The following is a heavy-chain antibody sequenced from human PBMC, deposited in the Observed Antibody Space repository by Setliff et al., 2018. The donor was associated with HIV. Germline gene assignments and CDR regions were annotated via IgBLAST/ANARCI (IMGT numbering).Heavy chain of an antibody. Sequence: GGSLRLSCAASGFTFSDYYMSWIRQAPGKGLEWVSYISSSSSYTNYADSVKGRFTTSRDNAKNSLYLQMNSLRAEDTAVYYCARASYYYDSSGWVDYWGQGTLVTVSS. CDR2: ISSSSSYT. CDR3: ARASYYYDSSGWVDY. V-gene: IGHV3-11*03. D-gene: IGHD3-22*01. J-gene: IGHJ4*02. CDR1: GFTFSDYY.